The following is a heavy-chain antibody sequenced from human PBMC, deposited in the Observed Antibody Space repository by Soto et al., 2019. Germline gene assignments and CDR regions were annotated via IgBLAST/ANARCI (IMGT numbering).Heavy chain of an antibody. CDR3: ARGGLQHALDV. J-gene: IGHJ6*02. D-gene: IGHD6-13*01. Sequence: EVQLVESGGGLVQPGGSLRLSCAASGFTFSDYWMYWVRQAPGKGLVWVSRVNNDGTDTTHADSVKGRFTISRDNAENTLYLQMNSLRAEDTAVYYCARGGLQHALDVWGQGSTVTVSS. V-gene: IGHV3-74*03. CDR1: GFTFSDYW. CDR2: VNNDGTDT.